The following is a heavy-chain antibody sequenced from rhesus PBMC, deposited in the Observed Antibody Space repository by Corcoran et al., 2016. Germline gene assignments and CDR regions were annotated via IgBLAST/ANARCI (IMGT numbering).Heavy chain of an antibody. CDR2: SSGSSGGT. V-gene: IGHV4-99*02. J-gene: IGHJ4*01. CDR3: SRGGEARRAAAGLFDY. Sequence: QVQLQESGPGLVKPSETLSLTCAVSGYSISSGYYWGWIRQPPGKGLENIGYSSGSSGGTYSNPSPKSRVTISKDTSKNQFSLKLSSVTAADTAMYYWSRGGEARRAAAGLFDYWGQGVLVTVSS. CDR1: GYSISSGYY. D-gene: IGHD6-31*01.